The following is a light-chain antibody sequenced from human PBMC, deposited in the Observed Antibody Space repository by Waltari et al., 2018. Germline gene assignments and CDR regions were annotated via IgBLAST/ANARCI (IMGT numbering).Light chain of an antibody. Sequence: DIVMTQSPDSLAVSLGERATINCKSSQTLFYSSNNKNYLAWYQLKPGQPPKLLIFWASTRESGGPDRFSGSGSATDFTLTIDTLQAEDVAVYYCQQYYSTPYTFGQGTKLEIK. CDR3: QQYYSTPYT. V-gene: IGKV4-1*01. CDR1: QTLFYSSNNKNY. J-gene: IGKJ2*01. CDR2: WAS.